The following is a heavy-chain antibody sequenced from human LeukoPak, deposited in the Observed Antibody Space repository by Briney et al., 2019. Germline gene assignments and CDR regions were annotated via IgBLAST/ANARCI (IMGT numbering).Heavy chain of an antibody. V-gene: IGHV4-34*01. J-gene: IGHJ6*03. Sequence: SETLSLTCTVSGGSISSYYWSWIRQPPGKGLEWIGEINHSGSTNYNPSLKSRVTTSVDTSKNQFSLKLSSVTAADTAVYYCARVSRNPFYYYYYYMDVWGKGTTVTVSS. CDR3: ARVSRNPFYYYYYYMDV. D-gene: IGHD1-14*01. CDR1: GGSISSYY. CDR2: INHSGST.